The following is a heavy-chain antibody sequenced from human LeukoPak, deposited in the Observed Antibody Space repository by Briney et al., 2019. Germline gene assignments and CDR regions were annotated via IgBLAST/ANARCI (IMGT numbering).Heavy chain of an antibody. Sequence: KTSETLSLTCTVSGGSISGYYWSWIRQPPGKGLEWIGYIYYSGSTNYNPSLKSRVTISVDTSKNQFSLKLSSVTAADTAVYYCARGGGRWLQNSVDYWGQGTLVTVSS. J-gene: IGHJ4*02. CDR1: GGSISGYY. CDR2: IYYSGST. CDR3: ARGGGRWLQNSVDY. V-gene: IGHV4-59*01. D-gene: IGHD5-24*01.